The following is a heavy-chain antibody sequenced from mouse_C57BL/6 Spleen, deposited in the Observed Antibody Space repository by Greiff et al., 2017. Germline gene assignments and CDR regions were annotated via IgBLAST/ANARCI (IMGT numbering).Heavy chain of an antibody. CDR2: ISNGGGST. J-gene: IGHJ2*01. CDR1: GFTFSDYY. CDR3: ARQTNWGFDY. D-gene: IGHD4-1*01. V-gene: IGHV5-12*01. Sequence: EVQRVESGGGLVQPGGSLKLSCAASGFTFSDYYMYWVRQTPEKRLEWVAYISNGGGSTYYPDTVKGRFTISRDNAKNTLYLQMSRLKSEDTAMYYCARQTNWGFDYWGQGTTLTVSS.